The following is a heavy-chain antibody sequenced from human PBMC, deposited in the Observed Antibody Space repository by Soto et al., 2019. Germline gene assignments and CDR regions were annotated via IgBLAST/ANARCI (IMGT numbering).Heavy chain of an antibody. CDR1: GYTFTSYA. Sequence: QVQLVQSGAEVKKPGASVKVSCKASGYTFTSYAMHWVRQAPGQRLEWMGWINAGNGNTKYSQKFQGRVTITRDTYASTAYMELSSLRSEDTAVYYCARGVGYCSSTSCPWAWFDPWGQGTLVTVSS. V-gene: IGHV1-3*01. D-gene: IGHD2-2*01. CDR2: INAGNGNT. CDR3: ARGVGYCSSTSCPWAWFDP. J-gene: IGHJ5*02.